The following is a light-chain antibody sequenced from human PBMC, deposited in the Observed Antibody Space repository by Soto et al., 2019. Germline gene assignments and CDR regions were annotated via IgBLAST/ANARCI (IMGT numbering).Light chain of an antibody. CDR3: QSYDTSLGGSDV. CDR2: GDI. Sequence: QSVLTQPPSVSGAPGQRVTVSCTGSSSNIGSGFDVHWYQQLPGTAPKLLIYGDINRPSGVPDRFSGSKSGTSASLAITGLQAEDEADYYCQSYDTSLGGSDVFGTGTKLTVL. CDR1: SSNIGSGFD. J-gene: IGLJ1*01. V-gene: IGLV1-40*01.